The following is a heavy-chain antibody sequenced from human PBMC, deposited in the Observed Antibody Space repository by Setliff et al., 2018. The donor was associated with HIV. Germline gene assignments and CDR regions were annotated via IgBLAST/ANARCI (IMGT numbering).Heavy chain of an antibody. CDR1: GASSIYF. D-gene: IGHD1-26*01. CDR3: AKDRSGSYRTFDY. J-gene: IGHJ4*02. Sequence: SETLSLTCTVSGASSIYFWGWIRQPPGKGLEWIGSVYYSGSTYYNPSLKSRVTISMDTSKNQFSLKLNSVNAADTAEYYCAKDRSGSYRTFDYWGPGILVTVS. CDR2: VYYSGST. V-gene: IGHV4-39*07.